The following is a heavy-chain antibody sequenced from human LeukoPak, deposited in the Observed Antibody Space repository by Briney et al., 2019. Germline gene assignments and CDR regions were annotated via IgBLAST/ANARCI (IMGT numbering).Heavy chain of an antibody. CDR3: AKRRGLELLYYYYMDV. CDR1: GFTFSSYS. J-gene: IGHJ6*03. CDR2: ISSSGTYI. V-gene: IGHV3-21*04. D-gene: IGHD1-7*01. Sequence: GGSLRLSCAVSGFTFSSYSMNWVRQAPGKGLEWVSFISSSGTYIYYADSVKGRFTISRDNSKNTLFLQMNSLRAEDTAVYYCAKRRGLELLYYYYMDVWGKGTTVTVSS.